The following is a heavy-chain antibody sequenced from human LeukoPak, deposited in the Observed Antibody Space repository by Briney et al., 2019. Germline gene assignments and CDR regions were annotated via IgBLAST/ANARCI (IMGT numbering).Heavy chain of an antibody. J-gene: IGHJ6*03. Sequence: SETLSLTCTVSGVSISSYYWSWIRQPPGKGLEWIGSIHYSGSTNYNPSLKSRVTISVDTSKNQFSLKLSSVTAADTAVYYCARGYCSGGSCYSYYYYNYMDVWGKGTTVTVSS. CDR2: IHYSGST. D-gene: IGHD2-15*01. V-gene: IGHV4-59*12. CDR3: ARGYCSGGSCYSYYYYNYMDV. CDR1: GVSISSYY.